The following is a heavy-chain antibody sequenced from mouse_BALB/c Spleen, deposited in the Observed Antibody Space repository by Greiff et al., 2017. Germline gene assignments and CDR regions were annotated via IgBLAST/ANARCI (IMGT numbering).Heavy chain of an antibody. Sequence: VQLQQSGAELMKPGASVKISCKATGYTFSSYWIEWVKQRPGHGLEWIGEILPGSGSTNYNEKFKGKATFTADTSSNTAYMQLSSLTSEDSAVYYCARSPFITAVVANFDYWGQGTTLTVSS. V-gene: IGHV1-9*01. CDR1: GYTFSSYW. D-gene: IGHD1-1*01. CDR2: ILPGSGST. CDR3: ARSPFITAVVANFDY. J-gene: IGHJ2*01.